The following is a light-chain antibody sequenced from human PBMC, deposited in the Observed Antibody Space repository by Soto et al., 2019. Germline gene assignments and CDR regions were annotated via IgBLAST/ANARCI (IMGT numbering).Light chain of an antibody. CDR3: QQYNSYSPYT. CDR1: QSNSSW. Sequence: DIQMTQSPSTLSASLGDRVTITCRASQSNSSWLAWYQQKTGKAPKLLIYDASSLESGVPSRFSGSGSGTEVTLTISSLQPDDFAAYYCQQYNSYSPYTWGQGTKLEIK. CDR2: DAS. V-gene: IGKV1-5*01. J-gene: IGKJ2*01.